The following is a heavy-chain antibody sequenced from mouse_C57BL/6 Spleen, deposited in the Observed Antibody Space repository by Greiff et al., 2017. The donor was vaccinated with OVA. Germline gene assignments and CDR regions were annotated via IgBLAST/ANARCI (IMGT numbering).Heavy chain of an antibody. CDR3: ARAYYGSSYAGFAY. CDR1: GYSITSGYY. V-gene: IGHV3-6*01. D-gene: IGHD1-1*01. Sequence: EVQLQESGPGLVKPSQSLSLTCSVTGYSITSGYYWNWIRQFPGNKLEWMGYISYDGSNNYNPSLKNRISITRDTSKNQFFLKLNSVTTEDTATYYCARAYYGSSYAGFAYWGQGTLVTVSA. CDR2: ISYDGSN. J-gene: IGHJ3*01.